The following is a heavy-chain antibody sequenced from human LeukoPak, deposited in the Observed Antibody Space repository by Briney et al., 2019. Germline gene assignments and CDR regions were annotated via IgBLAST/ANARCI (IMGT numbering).Heavy chain of an antibody. D-gene: IGHD1-1*01. CDR3: ARDSPGYLAYDS. J-gene: IGHJ4*02. CDR1: GFTFSTYW. Sequence: PGGSLRLSCAASGFTFSTYWMTWVRQAPGKGPEWVANIKEDGSATYYVDSVKGRFTISRDNAKKSLYLQMNSLRAEHTAVYYCARDSPGYLAYDSWGQGTLVTVSS. CDR2: IKEDGSAT. V-gene: IGHV3-7*04.